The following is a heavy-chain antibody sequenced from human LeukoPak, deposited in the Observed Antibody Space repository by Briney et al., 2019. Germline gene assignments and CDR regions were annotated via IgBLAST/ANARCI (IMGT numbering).Heavy chain of an antibody. V-gene: IGHV6-1*01. CDR1: GDSVSSNSAA. CDR2: TYYRSKLYN. J-gene: IGHJ4*02. Sequence: SQTLSLTCAISGDSVSSNSAAWHWLRQSPSRGLEWLGRTYYRSKLYNDYAVSVKSRITTNPDTSKNQFSLQMNSVTPEDTAVYYCARGAYSSGWSLFDYWGQGTLVTVSS. CDR3: ARGAYSSGWSLFDY. D-gene: IGHD6-19*01.